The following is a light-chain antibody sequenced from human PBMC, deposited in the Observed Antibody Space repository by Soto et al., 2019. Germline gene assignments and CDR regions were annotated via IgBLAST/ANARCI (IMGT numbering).Light chain of an antibody. V-gene: IGKV3-20*01. CDR3: QQYGRSPWT. CDR1: QSVSSSY. J-gene: IGKJ1*01. Sequence: EIVSTQSPGTLALSPGERAALSCRASQSVSSSYLAWYQQKPGQAPRLLIYGASSRATGIPDRFSGSGSGTDFTLTISRLEPEDFAVYYCQQYGRSPWTFGQGTKVDIK. CDR2: GAS.